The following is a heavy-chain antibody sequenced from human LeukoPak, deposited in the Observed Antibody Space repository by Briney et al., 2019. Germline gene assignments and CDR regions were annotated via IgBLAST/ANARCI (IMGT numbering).Heavy chain of an antibody. CDR2: ISWNSGSI. CDR3: AKDKTSGSPDAFDI. D-gene: IGHD3-10*01. V-gene: IGHV3-9*01. J-gene: IGHJ3*02. CDR1: GFTFDDYA. Sequence: GGSLRLSCAAAGFTFDDYAMHWGRQAPGKGLEWVSGISWNSGSIGYADSVKGRFTISRDNAKNSLYLQMNSLRAEDTALYYCAKDKTSGSPDAFDIWGQGTMVTVSS.